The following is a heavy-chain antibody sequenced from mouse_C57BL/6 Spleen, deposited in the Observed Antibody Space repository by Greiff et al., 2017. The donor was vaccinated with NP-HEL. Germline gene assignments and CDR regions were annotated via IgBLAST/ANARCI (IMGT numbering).Heavy chain of an antibody. CDR3: ARTSTTVVAPLDY. CDR1: GYAFSSYW. D-gene: IGHD1-1*01. J-gene: IGHJ2*01. CDR2: IYPGDGDT. V-gene: IGHV1-80*01. Sequence: VQLHQSGAALVKPGASVTISCKASGYAFSSYWMNWVKQRPGKGLEWIGQIYPGDGDTNYNGKFKGKATLTADKSSSTAYMQLSSLTSEDSAVYFCARTSTTVVAPLDYWGQGTTLTVSS.